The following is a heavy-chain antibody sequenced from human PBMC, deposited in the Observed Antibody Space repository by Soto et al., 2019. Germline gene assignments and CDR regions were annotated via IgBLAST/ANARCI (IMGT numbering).Heavy chain of an antibody. Sequence: ASVKVSCKVSGYTLTELSMHWVRQAPGKGLEWMGGFDPEDGETIYAQKFQGRVTMTEDTSTDTAYMELSSLRSEDTAVYYCATARLXNYGDYVGHPNWFDPWGQGTLVTVSS. CDR2: FDPEDGET. CDR3: ATARLXNYGDYVGHPNWFDP. CDR1: GYTLTELS. V-gene: IGHV1-24*01. J-gene: IGHJ5*02. D-gene: IGHD4-17*01.